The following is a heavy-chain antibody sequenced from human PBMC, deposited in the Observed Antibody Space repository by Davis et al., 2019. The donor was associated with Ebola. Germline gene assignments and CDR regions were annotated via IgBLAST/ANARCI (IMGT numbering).Heavy chain of an antibody. J-gene: IGHJ4*02. CDR2: IYSGGST. V-gene: IGHV3-53*01. Sequence: GESLKISCAASGFTVSSNYMSWVRQAPGKGLEWVSVIYSGGSTYYADSVKGRFTISRDNSKNTLYLQMNSLRAEDTAVYYCARDRRDEPPYYFDYWGQGTLVTVSS. CDR3: ARDRRDEPPYYFDY. CDR1: GFTVSSNY. D-gene: IGHD5-24*01.